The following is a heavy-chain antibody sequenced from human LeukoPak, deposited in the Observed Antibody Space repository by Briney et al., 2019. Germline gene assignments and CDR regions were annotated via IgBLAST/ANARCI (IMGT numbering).Heavy chain of an antibody. V-gene: IGHV3-7*01. CDR3: ARGRELPGHYYYYYYMDV. CDR1: GFTFSSYW. J-gene: IGHJ6*03. D-gene: IGHD1-26*01. CDR2: IKQDGSEK. Sequence: GGSLRLSCAASGFTFSSYWMSWVRQAPGKGLEWVANIKQDGSEKYYVDSVKGRFTISRDNANNSLYLHMNSLRAEDTAMYYCARGRELPGHYYYYYYMDVWGKGTTVTVSS.